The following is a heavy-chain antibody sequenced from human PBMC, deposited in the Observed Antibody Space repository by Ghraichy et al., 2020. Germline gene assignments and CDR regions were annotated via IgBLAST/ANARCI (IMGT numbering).Heavy chain of an antibody. D-gene: IGHD4-23*01. CDR3: ARRWTDNAFDF. J-gene: IGHJ3*01. CDR1: GSSVSSGLYF. Sequence: SETLSLTCNVSGSSVSSGLYFWGWIRQSSGRRLEWIGYIYHSGTTDYNPSLKRRVALSVDKSNNQFSLNLTNVTAADTAVYYCARRWTDNAFDFWGRGTLFTVSS. V-gene: IGHV4-61*01. CDR2: IYHSGTT.